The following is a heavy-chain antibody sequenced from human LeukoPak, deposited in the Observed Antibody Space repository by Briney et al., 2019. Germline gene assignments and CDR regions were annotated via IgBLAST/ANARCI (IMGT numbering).Heavy chain of an antibody. Sequence: ASVKVSCKASGYTFTSYYMHWVRQAPGQGLEWMGIINPSGGSTSYAQKFQGRVTMTRDTSTSTVYMELSSLRSEDTAVYYCARVKIESGSGSSSAFDIWGQGTMVTVSS. CDR2: INPSGGST. CDR1: GYTFTSYY. CDR3: ARVKIESGSGSSSAFDI. D-gene: IGHD3-10*01. J-gene: IGHJ3*02. V-gene: IGHV1-46*01.